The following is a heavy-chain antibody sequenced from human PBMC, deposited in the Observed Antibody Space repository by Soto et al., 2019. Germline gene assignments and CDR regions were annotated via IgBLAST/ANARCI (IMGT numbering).Heavy chain of an antibody. CDR1: GFTFSSYA. CDR3: ARDLIRGYSTGHTGYYYYGMDV. CDR2: ISYDGSNK. D-gene: IGHD5-18*01. V-gene: IGHV3-30-3*01. J-gene: IGHJ6*02. Sequence: VQLLESGGGLVQPGRSLRLSCAASGFTFSSYAMHWVRQAPGKGLEWVAVISYDGSNKYYADSVKGRFTISRDNSKNTLYLQMNSLRAEDTAVYYCARDLIRGYSTGHTGYYYYGMDVWGQGTTVTVSS.